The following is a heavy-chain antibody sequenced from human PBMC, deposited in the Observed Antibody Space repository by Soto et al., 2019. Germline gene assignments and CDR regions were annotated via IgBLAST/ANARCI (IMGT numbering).Heavy chain of an antibody. CDR1: GGSISSGGYS. CDR3: ARDYGDGTYYFDY. CDR2: IYHSGST. D-gene: IGHD4-17*01. V-gene: IGHV4-30-2*01. J-gene: IGHJ4*02. Sequence: PSETLSLTCAVSGGSISSGGYSWSWIRQPPGKGLEWIGYIYHSGSTYYNPSLKSRVTISVDRSKNQFSLKLSSVTATDTAVYYCARDYGDGTYYFDYWGQGTLVTVSS.